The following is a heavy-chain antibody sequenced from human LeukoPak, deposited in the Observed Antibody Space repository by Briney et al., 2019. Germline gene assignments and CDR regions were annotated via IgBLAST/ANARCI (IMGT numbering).Heavy chain of an antibody. CDR2: IYYSGST. CDR1: GGSLSSYY. Sequence: PSETLSLTCTVSGGSLSSYYWSWIRQPPGKGLEWIGYIYYSGSTNYNPSLKSRVTISVDTSKNQSSLKLSSVTAADTAVYYCARGPGYNWNYGAYYYYYMDVWGKGTTVTVSS. CDR3: ARGPGYNWNYGAYYYYYMDV. J-gene: IGHJ6*03. D-gene: IGHD1-7*01. V-gene: IGHV4-59*01.